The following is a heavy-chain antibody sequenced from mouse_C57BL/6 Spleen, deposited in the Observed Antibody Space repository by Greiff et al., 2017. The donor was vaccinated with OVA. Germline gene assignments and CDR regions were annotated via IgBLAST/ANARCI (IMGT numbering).Heavy chain of an antibody. Sequence: VQLQQSGPELVKPGASVKISCKASGYTFTDYYMNWVKQSPGKSLEWIGDINPNNGGTSYNQKFKGKATLTVDKSSSTAYMDLRSLTSEDSAVYYCALYGNYPAWFAYWGKGTLVTVSA. V-gene: IGHV1-26*01. CDR1: GYTFTDYY. CDR2: INPNNGGT. J-gene: IGHJ3*01. D-gene: IGHD2-1*01. CDR3: ALYGNYPAWFAY.